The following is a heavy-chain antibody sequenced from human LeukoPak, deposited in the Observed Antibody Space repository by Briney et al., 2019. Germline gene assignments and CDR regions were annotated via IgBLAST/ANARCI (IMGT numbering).Heavy chain of an antibody. V-gene: IGHV4-59*12. CDR1: GGSISSYY. Sequence: SETLSLTCTVSGGSISSYYWSWIRQPPGKGLEWIGYIYYSGSTNYNPSLKSRDTISVDTSKNQFSLKLSSVTAADTAVYYCARVSAAAGTGDDYWGQGTLVTVSS. CDR3: ARVSAAAGTGDDY. J-gene: IGHJ4*02. D-gene: IGHD6-13*01. CDR2: IYYSGST.